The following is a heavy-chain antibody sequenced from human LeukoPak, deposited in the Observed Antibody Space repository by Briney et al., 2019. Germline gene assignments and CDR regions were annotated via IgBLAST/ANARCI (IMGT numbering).Heavy chain of an antibody. CDR1: GYTFTGYY. V-gene: IGHV1-2*06. D-gene: IGHD3-22*01. CDR2: INPNSGGT. CDR3: ARVPGPTYYYDSSGYYFNY. J-gene: IGHJ4*02. Sequence: GASVKVSCKXSGYTFTGYYMHWVRQAPGQGLEWMGRINPNSGGTNYAQKFQGRVTMTRDTSISTAYMELSRLRSDDTAVYYCARVPGPTYYYDSSGYYFNYWGQGTLVTVSS.